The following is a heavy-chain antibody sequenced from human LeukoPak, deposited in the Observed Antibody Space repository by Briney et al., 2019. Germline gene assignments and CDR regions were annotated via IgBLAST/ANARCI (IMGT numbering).Heavy chain of an antibody. J-gene: IGHJ4*02. CDR2: INPNSGGT. D-gene: IGHD1-26*01. CDR1: GYTFTGYY. V-gene: IGHV1-2*06. CDR3: AGDSGSYQRSFDY. Sequence: ASVKVSCKASGYTFTGYYMHWVRQAPGQGLEWMGRINPNSGGTNYAQKFQGRVTMTRDTSISTAYMELSRLRSDDTAVYYCAGDSGSYQRSFDYWGQGTLVTVSS.